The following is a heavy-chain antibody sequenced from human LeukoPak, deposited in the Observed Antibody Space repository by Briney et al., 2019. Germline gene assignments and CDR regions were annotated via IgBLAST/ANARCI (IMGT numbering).Heavy chain of an antibody. CDR2: INPNSGGT. CDR1: GYTFTGYY. V-gene: IGHV1-2*06. Sequence: ASVKVSCKASGYTFTGYYMHWVRQAPGQGLEWMGRINPNSGGTNYAQKFQGRVTMTRDTSISTAYMELSRLRSDDTAVYYCARGSGGCSSTSCDPDGGYYYYYMDVWGKGTTVTVSS. D-gene: IGHD2-2*01. J-gene: IGHJ6*03. CDR3: ARGSGGCSSTSCDPDGGYYYYYMDV.